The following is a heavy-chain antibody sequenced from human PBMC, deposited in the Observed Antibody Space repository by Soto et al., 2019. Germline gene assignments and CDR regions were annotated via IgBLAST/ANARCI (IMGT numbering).Heavy chain of an antibody. CDR3: AKDPGENDFSWGFFDS. J-gene: IGHJ4*02. D-gene: IGHD3-3*01. Sequence: GGSLRLSCAASGFIFDDYTLHWVRQAPGKGLEWVSLISWEGITTYYADSVKGRFTISRDNSKNSLYLQMNTLRHEDTALYYCAKDPGENDFSWGFFDSWGQGTLVTVSS. V-gene: IGHV3-43*01. CDR1: GFIFDDYT. CDR2: ISWEGITT.